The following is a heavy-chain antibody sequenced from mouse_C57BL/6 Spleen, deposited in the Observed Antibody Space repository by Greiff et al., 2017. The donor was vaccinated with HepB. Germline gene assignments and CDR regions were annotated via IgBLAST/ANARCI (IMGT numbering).Heavy chain of an antibody. J-gene: IGHJ3*01. V-gene: IGHV3-6*01. CDR3: ARDGDYGTLAY. CDR1: GYSITSGYY. D-gene: IGHD2-1*01. Sequence: EVQLVESGPGLVKPSQSLSLTCSVTGYSITSGYYWNWIRQFPGNKLEWMGYISYDGSNNYNPSLKNRISITRDTSKNQFFLKLNSVTTEDTATYYCARDGDYGTLAYWGQGTLVTVSA. CDR2: ISYDGSN.